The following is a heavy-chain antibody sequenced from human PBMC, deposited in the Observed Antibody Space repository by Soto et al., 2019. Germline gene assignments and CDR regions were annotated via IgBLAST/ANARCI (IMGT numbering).Heavy chain of an antibody. CDR3: AREMINDYVWGSQSGDFDI. CDR2: IYYSGST. J-gene: IGHJ3*02. V-gene: IGHV4-59*12. D-gene: IGHD3-16*01. CDR1: GGSISSYY. Sequence: SETLSLTCTVSGGSISSYYWSWIRQPPGKGLEWIGYIYYSGSTNYNPSLKSRVTISVDTSKNQFSLKLSSVTAADTAVYYCAREMINDYVWGSQSGDFDIWGQGTMVTVSS.